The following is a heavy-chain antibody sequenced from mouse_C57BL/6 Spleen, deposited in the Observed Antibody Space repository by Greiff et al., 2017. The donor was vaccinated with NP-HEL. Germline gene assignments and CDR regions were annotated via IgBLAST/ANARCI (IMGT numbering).Heavy chain of an antibody. J-gene: IGHJ4*01. CDR1: GFTFSDYY. CDR3: AREGIYYYAMDY. V-gene: IGHV5-16*01. Sequence: EVKLVESEGGLVQPGSSMKLSCTASGFTFSDYYMAWVRQVPEKGLEWVANINYDGSSTYYLDSLKSRFIISRDNAKNILYLQMSSLKSEDTATYYCAREGIYYYAMDYWGQGTSVTVSS. CDR2: INYDGSST.